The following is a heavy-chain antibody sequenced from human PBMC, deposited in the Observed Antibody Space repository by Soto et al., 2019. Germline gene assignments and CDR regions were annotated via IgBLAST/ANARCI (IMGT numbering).Heavy chain of an antibody. CDR1: GYTFSNYG. CDR2: ISTYNDDT. J-gene: IGHJ5*02. CDR3: ARGDILTGYFDL. D-gene: IGHD3-9*01. Sequence: RASVKVSCKAAGYTFSNYGVTWVRQAAGQALEWMGCISTYNDDTNYAQNLQGRITLTTDTSTSTAYMELRSLTLDDTALYFCARGDILTGYFDLWGQGTLVTVS. V-gene: IGHV1-18*04.